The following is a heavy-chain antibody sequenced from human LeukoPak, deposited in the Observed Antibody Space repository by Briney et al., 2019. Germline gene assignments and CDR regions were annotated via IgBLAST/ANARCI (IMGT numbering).Heavy chain of an antibody. CDR1: GYAFTGHY. Sequence: ASVKVSCKASGYAFTGHYMHWVRQAPGQGLEWMGWMNPNSGNTGYAQKFQGRVTMTRNTSISTAYMELSSLRSEDTAVYYCARSRGDLRYFDWLLENAFDIWGQGTMVTVSS. CDR3: ARSRGDLRYFDWLLENAFDI. D-gene: IGHD3-9*01. CDR2: MNPNSGNT. J-gene: IGHJ3*02. V-gene: IGHV1-8*02.